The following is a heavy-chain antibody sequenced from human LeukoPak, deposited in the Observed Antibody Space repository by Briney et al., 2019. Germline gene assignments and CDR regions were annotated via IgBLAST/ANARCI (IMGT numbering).Heavy chain of an antibody. D-gene: IGHD2-2*01. CDR2: IIPMFGTA. CDR3: ARGRCSSTSCYSDY. V-gene: IGHV1-69*01. Sequence: SVKVSRKASGGTFSSYAISWVRQAPGQGLEWMGGIIPMFGTAKYAQKFQGRVTITADESTSTAYMELSSLRSEDTAVYYCARGRCSSTSCYSDYWGQGTLVTVSS. CDR1: GGTFSSYA. J-gene: IGHJ4*02.